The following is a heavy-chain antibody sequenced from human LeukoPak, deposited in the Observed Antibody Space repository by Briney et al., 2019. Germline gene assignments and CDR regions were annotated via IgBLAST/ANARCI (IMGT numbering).Heavy chain of an antibody. CDR2: VNLQGST. CDR1: GGSITNTNY. J-gene: IGHJ4*02. D-gene: IGHD2-15*01. CDR3: AREVGYCSGGSCYSYFDY. Sequence: PSGTLSLTCGVSGGSITNTNYWTWVRQPPGKGLEWIGEVNLQGSTNYNPSLMGRVAISVDTSENHISLQLTSVTAADTAVYYCAREVGYCSGGSCYSYFDYWGQGTLVTVSS. V-gene: IGHV4-4*02.